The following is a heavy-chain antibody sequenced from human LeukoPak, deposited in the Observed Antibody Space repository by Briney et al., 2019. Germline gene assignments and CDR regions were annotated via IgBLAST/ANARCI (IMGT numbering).Heavy chain of an antibody. J-gene: IGHJ4*02. Sequence: ASVKVSCKASGYTSTAYYMHWVRQAPGQGLEWMGWINPNSGDTNYAQKFQGRVTVTRDTSISTAYMELSRLRSDDTAVYYCATLEFSKDYWGQGTLVTVSS. CDR3: ATLEFSKDY. V-gene: IGHV1-2*02. CDR2: INPNSGDT. CDR1: GYTSTAYY. D-gene: IGHD3-10*01.